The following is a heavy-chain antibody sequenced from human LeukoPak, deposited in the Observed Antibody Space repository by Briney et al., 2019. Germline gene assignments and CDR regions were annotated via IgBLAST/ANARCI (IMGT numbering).Heavy chain of an antibody. CDR2: ISGSGGST. V-gene: IGHV3-23*01. CDR3: AKFKSGGYYYYYYMDV. J-gene: IGHJ6*03. CDR1: GFTFSSYA. D-gene: IGHD5-12*01. Sequence: PGGSLRLSCAASGFTFSSYAMSWVRQAPGKGLEWVSAISGSGGSTYYADSVKGRFTISRDNSKNTLYLQMNSLRAEDTAVYYCAKFKSGGYYYYYYMDVWGKGTTVTVSS.